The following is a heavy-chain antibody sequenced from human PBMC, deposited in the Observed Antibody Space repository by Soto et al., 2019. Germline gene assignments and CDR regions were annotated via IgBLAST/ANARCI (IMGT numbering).Heavy chain of an antibody. CDR1: GYIFTKYY. V-gene: IGHV1-46*01. CDR3: ARDLAAATY. Sequence: GASVKDSCKASGYIFTKYYIHWVRQAPGQGLEWMAIINPLPTSGSTNYAQKFQGRVTVTRDTSTSTVYLELSSLRSDDTAVYYCARDLAAATYWGQGTLVTVSS. J-gene: IGHJ4*02. D-gene: IGHD6-13*01. CDR2: INPLPTSGST.